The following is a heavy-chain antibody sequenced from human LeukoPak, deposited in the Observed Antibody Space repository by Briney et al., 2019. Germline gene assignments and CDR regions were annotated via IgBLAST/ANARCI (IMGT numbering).Heavy chain of an antibody. V-gene: IGHV3-30-3*01. J-gene: IGHJ4*02. CDR3: ARGNGISDY. CDR2: ISYDGSNK. D-gene: IGHD2-8*01. Sequence: PGGSLRLSCAASGFTFSSYAMHWVRQAPGKGPEWVAVISYDGSNKYYADSVKGRFTISRDNSKNTLYLQMNSLRAEDTAVYYCARGNGISDYWGQGTLVTVSS. CDR1: GFTFSSYA.